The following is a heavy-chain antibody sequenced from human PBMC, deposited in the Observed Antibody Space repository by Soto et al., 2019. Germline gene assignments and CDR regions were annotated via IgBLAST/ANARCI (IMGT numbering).Heavy chain of an antibody. Sequence: QVQLVQSGAEVKKPGASVKVSCKASGYSFTSYEINWVRQATGQGLEWLGWMNPDRGNTGYGEKFQGRITMTRNTAIITAYMELSILRYEDTAVYYCAPWSELGDYWGQGTLFTVSS. CDR2: MNPDRGNT. D-gene: IGHD7-27*01. J-gene: IGHJ4*01. CDR3: APWSELGDY. V-gene: IGHV1-8*01. CDR1: GYSFTSYE.